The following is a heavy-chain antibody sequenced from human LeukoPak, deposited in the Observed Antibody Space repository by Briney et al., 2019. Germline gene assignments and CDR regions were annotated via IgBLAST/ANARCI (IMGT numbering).Heavy chain of an antibody. Sequence: ASVKVSCKASGGTFSSYAISWVRQAPGQGLEWMGGIIPIFGTANYAQKFQGRVTTTTDESTSTAYMELSSLRSEDTAVYYCVAVAGHFDYWGQGTLVTVSS. CDR3: VAVAGHFDY. CDR1: GGTFSSYA. D-gene: IGHD6-19*01. V-gene: IGHV1-69*05. CDR2: IIPIFGTA. J-gene: IGHJ4*02.